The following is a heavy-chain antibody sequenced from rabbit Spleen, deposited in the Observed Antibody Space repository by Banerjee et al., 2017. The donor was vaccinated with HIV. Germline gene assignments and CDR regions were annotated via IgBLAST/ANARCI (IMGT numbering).Heavy chain of an antibody. CDR2: IYGANSVST. CDR1: GFTISGGYY. D-gene: IGHD8-1*01. J-gene: IGHJ6*01. CDR3: ARDTGSSFSSYGMDL. V-gene: IGHV1S40*01. Sequence: QSLEESGGGLVKPGASLTLTCTASGFTISGGYYMSWVRQAPGKGLEWSACIYGANSVSTDYANWARGRFTVSKTSSTTVTLQMTSLTAADTATYFCARDTGSSFSSYGMDLWGPGTLVTVS.